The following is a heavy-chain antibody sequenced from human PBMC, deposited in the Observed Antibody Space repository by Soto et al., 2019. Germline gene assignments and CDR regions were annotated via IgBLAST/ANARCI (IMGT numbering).Heavy chain of an antibody. J-gene: IGHJ5*02. CDR3: AAGSGFDILTGYYQGFDP. CDR1: GYTYTSYY. CDR2: IVVGSGNT. Sequence: SVKVSCKSSGYTYTSYYMQWVRQARGQRLEWIGWIVVGSGNTNYAQKFQERVTITRDMSTSTAYMELSSLRSEDTAVYYCAAGSGFDILTGYYQGFDPWGQGTLVTVSS. V-gene: IGHV1-58*02. D-gene: IGHD3-9*01.